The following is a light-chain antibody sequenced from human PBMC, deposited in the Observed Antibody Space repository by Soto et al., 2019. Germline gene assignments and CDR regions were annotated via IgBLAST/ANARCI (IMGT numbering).Light chain of an antibody. V-gene: IGLV2-14*01. CDR2: EVT. CDR3: NSYTSNNTWV. J-gene: IGLJ3*02. CDR1: SSDVGGYNY. Sequence: QSALTQPASVSGSPGQSITISCTGTSSDVGGYNYVFWYQQHPGKAPKLMIYEVTNRPSGVSNRFSGSKSGNTASLTISGLQAEDEADYYCNSYTSNNTWVFGGGTKVTVL.